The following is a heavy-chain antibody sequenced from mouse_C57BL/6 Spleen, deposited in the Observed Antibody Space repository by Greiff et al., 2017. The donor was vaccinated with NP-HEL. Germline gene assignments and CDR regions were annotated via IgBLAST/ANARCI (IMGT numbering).Heavy chain of an antibody. Sequence: DVMLVESGGGLVQPGGSLKLSCAASGFTFSDYYMYWVRQTPEKRLEWVAYISNGGGSTYYPDTVKGRFTISRDNAKNTLYLQLSRLKSEDTAMYYCARGWLLPSFAYWGQGTLVTVSA. CDR2: ISNGGGST. J-gene: IGHJ3*01. D-gene: IGHD2-3*01. V-gene: IGHV5-12*01. CDR3: ARGWLLPSFAY. CDR1: GFTFSDYY.